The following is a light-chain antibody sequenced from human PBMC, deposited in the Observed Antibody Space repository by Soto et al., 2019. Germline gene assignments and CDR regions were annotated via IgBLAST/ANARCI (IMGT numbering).Light chain of an antibody. CDR2: EVS. CDR1: SSDVGGYNY. V-gene: IGLV2-14*01. J-gene: IGLJ1*01. Sequence: QSALTQPASVSGSPGQSITISCTGTSSDVGGYNYVSWYQQHPGKAPKLMIYEVSNRPSGVSNRFSGSKSGNTASLTISGLQAEDEADYYCSSSTRSSTSSYVFGTGTKVTVL. CDR3: SSSTRSSTSSYV.